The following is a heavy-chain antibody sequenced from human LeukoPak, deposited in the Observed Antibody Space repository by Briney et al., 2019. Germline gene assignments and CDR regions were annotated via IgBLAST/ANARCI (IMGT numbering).Heavy chain of an antibody. J-gene: IGHJ4*02. CDR1: GFSFSIYW. Sequence: GSLRLSCAASGFSFSIYWMSWVRQAPGKGLEWVANINQDGSDKYYVDSVKGRFTVSRDNAQNSLYLQMDSLRADDTAIYYCAARRGDYWGQGTLVTVSS. CDR2: INQDGSDK. V-gene: IGHV3-7*01. CDR3: AARRGDY.